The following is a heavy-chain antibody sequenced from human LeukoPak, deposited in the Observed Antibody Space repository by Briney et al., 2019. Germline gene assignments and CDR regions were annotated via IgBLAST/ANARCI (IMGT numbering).Heavy chain of an antibody. D-gene: IGHD3-3*01. CDR3: ARGLLRFLEWPYNSVKVKIGAFDI. V-gene: IGHV1-18*01. Sequence: ASVKVSCKASGYTFTSYGISWVRQAPGQGLEWMGWISAYNGNTNYAQKLQGRVTMTTDTSTSTAYMELRSLRSDDTAVYYCARGLLRFLEWPYNSVKVKIGAFDIWGQGTMVTVSS. J-gene: IGHJ3*02. CDR2: ISAYNGNT. CDR1: GYTFTSYG.